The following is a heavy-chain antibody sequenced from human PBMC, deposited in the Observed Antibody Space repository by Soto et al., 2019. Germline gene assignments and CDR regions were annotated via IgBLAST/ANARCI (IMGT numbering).Heavy chain of an antibody. CDR2: ISYDGSNK. Sequence: QVQLVESGGDVVQPGRSLRLSCAASGFTFSSYGMHWVRQAPGKGLEWVAVISYDGSNKYYADSVKCRFTISRDNSKNTLYLQMNSLRAEDTAVYYCAKDVGGPYDFWSGYYNGYFDLWGRGTLVTVSS. CDR1: GFTFSSYG. J-gene: IGHJ2*01. D-gene: IGHD3-3*01. CDR3: AKDVGGPYDFWSGYYNGYFDL. V-gene: IGHV3-30*18.